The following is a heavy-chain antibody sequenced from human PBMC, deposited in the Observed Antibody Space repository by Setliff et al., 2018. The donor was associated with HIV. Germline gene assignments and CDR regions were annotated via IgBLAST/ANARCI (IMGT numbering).Heavy chain of an antibody. Sequence: GGSLRLSCAASGFTFDDYGMSWVHQAPGKGLEWVSDISGSGGRTYYADSVKGRFTISRDSSKNTLYLQMNSLRAEDTAVYYCAKTLPTLYPPHDYYFAMDVWGQGTTVTVSS. D-gene: IGHD2-15*01. J-gene: IGHJ6*02. CDR3: AKTLPTLYPPHDYYFAMDV. V-gene: IGHV3-23*01. CDR1: GFTFDDYG. CDR2: ISGSGGRT.